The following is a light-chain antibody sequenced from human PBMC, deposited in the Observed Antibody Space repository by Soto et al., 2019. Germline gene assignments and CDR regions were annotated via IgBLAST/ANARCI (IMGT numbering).Light chain of an antibody. V-gene: IGLV2-14*01. J-gene: IGLJ1*01. CDR1: SSDVGAYNY. CDR3: SSFTSSTTYV. Sequence: QSALTQPASLSGSPGQSITISCTGTSSDVGAYNYVSWYQQHPGKAPKLMIYVVSSRPSGVSNRFSGSKSGYTASLTISGLQAENEADYYCSSFTSSTTYVCGTGTKLTVL. CDR2: VVS.